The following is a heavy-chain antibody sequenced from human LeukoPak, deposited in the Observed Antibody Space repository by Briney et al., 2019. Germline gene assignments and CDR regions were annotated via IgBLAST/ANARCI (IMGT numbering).Heavy chain of an antibody. CDR2: ISAYNGNT. V-gene: IGHV1-18*01. J-gene: IGHJ4*02. CDR1: GYTFTSYG. CDR3: ARDTHRSGDCYDY. Sequence: GTSVKVSCKASGYTFTSYGISWVRQAPGQGREWMGWISAYNGNTIYVQKLQDRVTMTTDTSTSTAYMELRSLRSDDTAVYYCARDTHRSGDCYDYWGQGTLVTVSS. D-gene: IGHD2-15*01.